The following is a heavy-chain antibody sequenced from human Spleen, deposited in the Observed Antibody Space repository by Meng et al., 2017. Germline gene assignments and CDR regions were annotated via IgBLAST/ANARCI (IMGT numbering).Heavy chain of an antibody. CDR2: INHSGST. CDR3: ARVRVVGYCSGGSCYTRQQYFDY. J-gene: IGHJ4*02. V-gene: IGHV4-34*01. Sequence: SETLSLTCVVSGGSFSDYYWSWIRQPPGKGLEWIGEINHSGSTNYNPSLKSRVTISVDTSKNQFSLKLSSVTAADTAVYYCARVRVVGYCSGGSCYTRQQYFDYWGQGTLVTVSS. D-gene: IGHD2-15*01. CDR1: GGSFSDYY.